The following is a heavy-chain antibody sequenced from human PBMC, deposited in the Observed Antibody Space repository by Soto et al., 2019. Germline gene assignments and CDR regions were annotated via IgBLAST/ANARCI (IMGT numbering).Heavy chain of an antibody. V-gene: IGHV1-2*02. D-gene: IGHD3-22*01. Sequence: QVQLVQSGAEVKKTGASVKVSCEAPGHYFSGYYMYWVRQAPGHGLEWMGWINLNSGGTNYAQKFQGRVTMSRDTSITTGYMDLRGLTSDDTAVYYCASAPPYYGISGYLEVWGLGTLVTVSS. CDR2: INLNSGGT. CDR3: ASAPPYYGISGYLEV. CDR1: GHYFSGYY. J-gene: IGHJ4*02.